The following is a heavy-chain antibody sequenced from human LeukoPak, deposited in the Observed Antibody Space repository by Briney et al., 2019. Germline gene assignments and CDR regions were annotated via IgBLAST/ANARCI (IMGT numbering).Heavy chain of an antibody. CDR3: ARAPDDYDFWSGPFDY. D-gene: IGHD3-3*01. CDR1: GYTFTNYG. CDR2: ISAYSGNT. Sequence: ASVKVSCKASGYTFTNYGISWVRQAPGQGLEWMGWISAYSGNTNYAQNLQGRVTMTTDTSTSTAYMELRSLRSDDTAVYYCARAPDDYDFWSGPFDYWGRGTLVTVST. V-gene: IGHV1-18*01. J-gene: IGHJ4*02.